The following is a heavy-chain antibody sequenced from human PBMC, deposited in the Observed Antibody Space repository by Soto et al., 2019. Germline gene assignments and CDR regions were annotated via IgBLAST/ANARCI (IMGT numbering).Heavy chain of an antibody. J-gene: IGHJ6*02. V-gene: IGHV3-21*01. CDR2: ISSRSDI. CDR3: AREYTAWPLAYGLDV. CDR1: GFTLSTYS. D-gene: IGHD2-2*02. Sequence: GGSLRLSCVGSGFTLSTYSINWVRQAPGKGLEWVSSISSRSDIYYADSVKGRFTISRDNAKNSVSLQMNSLRAEDTAVYYCAREYTAWPLAYGLDVWGQGTTVTVSS.